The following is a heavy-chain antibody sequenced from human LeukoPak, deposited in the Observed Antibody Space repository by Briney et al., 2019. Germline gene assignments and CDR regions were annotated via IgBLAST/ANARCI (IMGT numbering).Heavy chain of an antibody. D-gene: IGHD2-2*01. Sequence: GGSLRLSCAASGFTFDDYAMHWVRQAPGKGLEWVSGISWNSGSIGYADSVKGRFTISRDNAKNSLYLQMNSLRAEVTALYYCAKDIVSTSSNWFDPWGQGTLVTVSS. CDR2: ISWNSGSI. CDR1: GFTFDDYA. J-gene: IGHJ5*02. CDR3: AKDIVSTSSNWFDP. V-gene: IGHV3-9*01.